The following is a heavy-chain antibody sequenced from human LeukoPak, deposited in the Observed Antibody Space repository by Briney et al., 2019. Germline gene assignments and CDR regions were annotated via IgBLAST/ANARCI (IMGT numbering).Heavy chain of an antibody. CDR2: INHSGGT. V-gene: IGHV4-34*01. CDR3: ARGSDY. J-gene: IGHJ4*02. Sequence: SETLSLTCAVYGGSFSGYYWSWIRQPPGKGLEWIGEINHSGGTNYNPSLKSRVTISVDTSKNQFSLKLSSVTAADTAVYYCARGSDYWGQGTLVTVSS. CDR1: GGSFSGYY.